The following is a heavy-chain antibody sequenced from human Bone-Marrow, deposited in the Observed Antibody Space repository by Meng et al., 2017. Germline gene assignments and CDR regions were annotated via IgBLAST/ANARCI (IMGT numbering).Heavy chain of an antibody. Sequence: QVALLQWGAGLLKPSQTLSLTCAVYGGSFSGYYWSWIRQPPGKGLEWIGEINHSGSTNYNPSLKSRVTISVDTSKNQFSLKLSSVTAADTAVYYCAGISYYYGSGSYYKSYYFDYWGQGTLVTVSS. D-gene: IGHD3-10*01. J-gene: IGHJ4*02. V-gene: IGHV4-34*01. CDR1: GGSFSGYY. CDR2: INHSGST. CDR3: AGISYYYGSGSYYKSYYFDY.